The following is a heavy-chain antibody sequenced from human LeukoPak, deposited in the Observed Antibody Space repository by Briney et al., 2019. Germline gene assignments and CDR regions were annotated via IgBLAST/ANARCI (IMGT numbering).Heavy chain of an antibody. V-gene: IGHV1-3*01. Sequence: GASVKVSCKASGYTFTSYAMHWVRQAPGQRLEWMGWINAGNGNTKYSQKFQGRVTITRDTSASTAYMELSSLRSEDTAVYYCARGSWSLWFGEYNSLRGAFDIWGQGTMVTVSS. J-gene: IGHJ3*02. CDR1: GYTFTSYA. CDR2: INAGNGNT. CDR3: ARGSWSLWFGEYNSLRGAFDI. D-gene: IGHD3-10*01.